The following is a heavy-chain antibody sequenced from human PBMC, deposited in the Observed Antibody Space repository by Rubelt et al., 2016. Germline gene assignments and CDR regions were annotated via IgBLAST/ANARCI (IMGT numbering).Heavy chain of an antibody. J-gene: IGHJ4*02. D-gene: IGHD2-2*01. CDR2: IYYSGST. CDR1: GGSISSSSYY. CDR3: ARQGGIVPADY. Sequence: QLQLQESGPGLVKPSETLSLTCTVSGGSISSSSYYWGWIRQPPGKGLEWIGSIYYSGSTYYNPSLKSRVTISVDTSKNQFSLKLSSVTAADTAVYYCARQGGIVPADYWGQGTLVTVSS. V-gene: IGHV4-39*01.